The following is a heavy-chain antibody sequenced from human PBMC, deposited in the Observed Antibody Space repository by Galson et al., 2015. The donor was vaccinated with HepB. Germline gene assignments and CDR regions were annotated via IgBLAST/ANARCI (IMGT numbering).Heavy chain of an antibody. CDR1: GFTFSRYT. CDR2: ISYDGSNK. Sequence: SLRLSCAASGFTFSRYTMHWVRQAPGKGLEWVAVISYDGSNKYYADSVKGRFTISRDNSKNTLYLQMNSLRAEDTAVYYCARSALIAAAGTGDDAFDIWGQGTMVTVSS. CDR3: ARSALIAAAGTGDDAFDI. J-gene: IGHJ3*02. V-gene: IGHV3-30-3*01. D-gene: IGHD6-13*01.